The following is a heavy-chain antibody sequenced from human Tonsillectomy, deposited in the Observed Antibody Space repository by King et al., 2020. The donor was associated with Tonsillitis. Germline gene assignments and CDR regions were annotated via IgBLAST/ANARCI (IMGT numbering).Heavy chain of an antibody. V-gene: IGHV5-51*01. CDR2: IYPADSDT. J-gene: IGHJ4*02. Sequence: QLVQSGAEVKKPGESLRIGWVRQMPGKGLEWIGIIYPADSDTRCSPSYQGHVTISADKSISTAYLQWSSLKASDTAMYYCARRDGQQLSGISGFDYWGQGTPVTVSS. CDR3: ARRDGQQLSGISGFDY. D-gene: IGHD1-14*01.